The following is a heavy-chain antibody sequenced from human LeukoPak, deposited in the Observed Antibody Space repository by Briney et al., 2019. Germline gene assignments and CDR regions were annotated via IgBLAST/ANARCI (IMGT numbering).Heavy chain of an antibody. D-gene: IGHD2-2*03. CDR1: GGSISSNNYY. CDR2: IYYSGST. J-gene: IGHJ5*02. Sequence: SETLSLTCTVSGGSISSNNYYWGWIRQPPGKGLEWIGGIYYSGSTYYNPSLKSRVTISVDTSKNQFSLKLSSVTAADTAVYYCARRGYCGSTSCYPFDPWGQGTLVTVSS. CDR3: ARRGYCGSTSCYPFDP. V-gene: IGHV4-39*01.